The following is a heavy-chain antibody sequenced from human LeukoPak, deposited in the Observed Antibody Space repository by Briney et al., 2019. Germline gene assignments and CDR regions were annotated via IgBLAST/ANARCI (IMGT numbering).Heavy chain of an antibody. CDR1: GGSISSGGYY. J-gene: IGHJ6*03. D-gene: IGHD3-10*01. Sequence: SETLSLTCTVSGGSISSGGYYWSWIRQHSGKGLEWIGYIYYSGSTYYNPSLKSRVTISVDTSKNQFSLKLSSVTAADTAVYYCARDKRGMVRGYYYYYLDVWGKGTPVPVS. V-gene: IGHV4-31*03. CDR2: IYYSGST. CDR3: ARDKRGMVRGYYYYYLDV.